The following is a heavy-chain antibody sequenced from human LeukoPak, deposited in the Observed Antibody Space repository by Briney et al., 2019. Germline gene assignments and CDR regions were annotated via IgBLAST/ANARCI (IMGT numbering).Heavy chain of an antibody. CDR2: STRTNDYE. V-gene: IGHV3-21*01. CDR1: GFTLSSYA. D-gene: IGHD6-13*01. Sequence: KTGGSLRLSCAASGFTLSSYAMNWVRQAPGKGLGWVATSTRTNDYEYYAESVKGRFIVSRDNANNSLFLQMNSLRAEDTAVYYCAGEYTRNWYVYWGQGTLVTVSS. CDR3: AGEYTRNWYVY. J-gene: IGHJ4*02.